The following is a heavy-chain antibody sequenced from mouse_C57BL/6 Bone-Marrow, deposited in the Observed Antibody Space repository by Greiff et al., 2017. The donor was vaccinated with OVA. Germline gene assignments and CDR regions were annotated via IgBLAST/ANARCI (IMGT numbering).Heavy chain of an antibody. J-gene: IGHJ1*03. CDR1: GYTFTSYW. CDR2: IHPNSGST. D-gene: IGHD2-5*01. V-gene: IGHV1-64*01. CDR3: ARGGFYYSNYVGWYFDV. Sequence: QVQLQQPGAELVKPGASVKLSCKTSGYTFTSYWMHWVKQRPGQGLEWIGMIHPNSGSTNYNEKFKSKATLTVDKSSSTAYMQLSSLTSEDSAVYYCARGGFYYSNYVGWYFDVWGTETTVTVSS.